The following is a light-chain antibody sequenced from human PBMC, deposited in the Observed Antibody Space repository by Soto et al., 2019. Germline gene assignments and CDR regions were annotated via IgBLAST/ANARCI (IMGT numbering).Light chain of an antibody. Sequence: EIVMTESPATLSVSPGGIATLSCRASQSISGALAWYQQKPGQAPRLLIYGASTRATGIPDRFSGSGSGTDFTLTISRLEPEDFAVYYCQHYYNWPPWTFGQGTKVDIK. CDR1: QSISGA. CDR2: GAS. J-gene: IGKJ1*01. CDR3: QHYYNWPPWT. V-gene: IGKV3D-15*01.